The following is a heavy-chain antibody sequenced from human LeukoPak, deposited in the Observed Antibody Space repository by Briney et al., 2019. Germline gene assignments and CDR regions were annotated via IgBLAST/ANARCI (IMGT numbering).Heavy chain of an antibody. CDR3: ARDTRVDYGDYYYYYGMDV. CDR2: INPSGGST. D-gene: IGHD4-17*01. CDR1: GYTFTSYY. V-gene: IGHV1-46*01. Sequence: ASVKVSCKASGYTFTSYYMHWVRQAPGQGLEWMGIINPSGGSTSYAQKFQGRVTMTRDTSTSTVYMELSSLRSEDTAVYYCARDTRVDYGDYYYYYGMDVWGQGTTVTVSS. J-gene: IGHJ6*02.